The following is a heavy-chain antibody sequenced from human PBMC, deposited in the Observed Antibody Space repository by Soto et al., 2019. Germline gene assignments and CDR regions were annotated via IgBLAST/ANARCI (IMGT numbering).Heavy chain of an antibody. D-gene: IGHD3-3*01. CDR1: GYTFTSYD. Sequence: ASVKVSCKASGYTFTSYDINWVRQATGQGHEWMGWMNPNSGNTGYAQKFQGRVTMTRNTSISTAYMELSSLRSEDTAVYYCARAPLFEKYDFWSGYWTNWFDPWGQGTLVTVSS. J-gene: IGHJ5*02. CDR2: MNPNSGNT. CDR3: ARAPLFEKYDFWSGYWTNWFDP. V-gene: IGHV1-8*01.